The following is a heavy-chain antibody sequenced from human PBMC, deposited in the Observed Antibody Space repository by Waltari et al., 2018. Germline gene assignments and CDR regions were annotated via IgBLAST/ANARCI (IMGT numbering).Heavy chain of an antibody. Sequence: EEQLVESGGGLVQPGGSLRLSCAASGFTFSNYWMHWVRQAPGKGPVWVSRINSAASTTNYADSVKGRFTISRDNAKNTLYLQMDSLRVEDTAVYYCARGSPSYWALGLWCQGILVTVSS. J-gene: IGHJ4*02. CDR1: GFTFSNYW. D-gene: IGHD2-8*02. CDR2: INSAASTT. V-gene: IGHV3-74*01. CDR3: ARGSPSYWALGL.